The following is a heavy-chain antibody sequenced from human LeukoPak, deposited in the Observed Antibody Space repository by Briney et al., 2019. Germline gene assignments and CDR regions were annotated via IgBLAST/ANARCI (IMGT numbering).Heavy chain of an antibody. V-gene: IGHV3-48*01. D-gene: IGHD2-2*01. Sequence: GGSLRLSCAASGFTFSSYSMNWVRQVPGKGLEWVSYISSSSSTIYYAGSVKGRFTISRDNAKNSLYLQMNSLRAEDTAVYYCARDRGCSSTSCYAKWFDPWGQGTLVTVSS. CDR2: ISSSSSTI. CDR1: GFTFSSYS. CDR3: ARDRGCSSTSCYAKWFDP. J-gene: IGHJ5*02.